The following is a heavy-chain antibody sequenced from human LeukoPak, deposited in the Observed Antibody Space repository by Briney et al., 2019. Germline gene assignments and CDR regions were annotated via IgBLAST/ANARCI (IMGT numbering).Heavy chain of an antibody. Sequence: ASVKVSCKASGYTFTGYYIYWVRQAPGQGLEWMGWINPNSGGTNYAQKFQGRVTLTRDTSISTAYMELSSLRSDDTAVYYCARVPGNPLFDYWGQGTLVIVSS. CDR2: INPNSGGT. J-gene: IGHJ4*02. CDR3: ARVPGNPLFDY. CDR1: GYTFTGYY. V-gene: IGHV1-2*02.